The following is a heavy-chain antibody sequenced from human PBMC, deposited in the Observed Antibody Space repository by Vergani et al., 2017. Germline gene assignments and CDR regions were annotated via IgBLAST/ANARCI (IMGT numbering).Heavy chain of an antibody. CDR3: ARTRGGPPYISGLYYFDF. CDR2: IDWDDDK. D-gene: IGHD3-16*01. V-gene: IGHV2-70*04. J-gene: IGHJ4*02. Sequence: QVTFKESGPALVNPSQALTLNCTFSGFLLTSSGMRVSWFRQSPGKALEWLARIDWDDDKFYRASLKTRLAISKDLSNGLVVLTMTNMGPADTGTYYCARTRGGPPYISGLYYFDFWGQGTLVTVSS. CDR1: GFLLTSSGMR.